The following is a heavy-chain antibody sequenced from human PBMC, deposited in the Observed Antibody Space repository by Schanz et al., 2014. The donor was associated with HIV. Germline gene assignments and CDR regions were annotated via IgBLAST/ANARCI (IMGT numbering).Heavy chain of an antibody. CDR3: AKGIMGATEYYYGMDV. CDR2: MTWNRRRI. V-gene: IGHV3-9*01. CDR1: GFTFSGYA. Sequence: DVQLVESGGGVVQPGRSLRLSCVASGFTFSGYAMHWVRQAPGKGLEWVSGMTWNRRRIGYGDAVKGRFTISRDNANNFVYLEMNGLRVEDTALYYCAKGIMGATEYYYGMDVWGQGTMVTVSS. J-gene: IGHJ6*02. D-gene: IGHD1-26*01.